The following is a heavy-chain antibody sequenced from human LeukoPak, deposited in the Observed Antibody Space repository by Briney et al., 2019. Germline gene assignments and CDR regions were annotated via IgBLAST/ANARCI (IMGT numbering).Heavy chain of an antibody. CDR2: ISWDSGSI. CDR1: GFTFDDYA. V-gene: IGHV3-9*01. Sequence: GGSLRLSCAASGFTFDDYAMDWVRQPPGKGLEWVSGISWDSGSIGYADSVKGRFTISRDNAKNSLYLQMNSLRAEDTALCYCAKDNSGGTRRGAFDIWGQGTMVTVSS. CDR3: AKDNSGGTRRGAFDI. J-gene: IGHJ3*02. D-gene: IGHD1-14*01.